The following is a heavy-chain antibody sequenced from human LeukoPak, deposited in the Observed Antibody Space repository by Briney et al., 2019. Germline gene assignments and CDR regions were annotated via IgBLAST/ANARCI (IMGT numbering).Heavy chain of an antibody. Sequence: GGSLRLSCAASGFTLSSYGMPWVRQAPGKGLEWVAVISYDGSNKYYADSVKGRFTISRDNSKNTLYLQMNSLRAEDTAVYYCAKSLGYCSSTSCYPTLHYYYYGMDVWGQGTTVTVSS. V-gene: IGHV3-30*18. J-gene: IGHJ6*02. D-gene: IGHD2-2*01. CDR2: ISYDGSNK. CDR3: AKSLGYCSSTSCYPTLHYYYYGMDV. CDR1: GFTLSSYG.